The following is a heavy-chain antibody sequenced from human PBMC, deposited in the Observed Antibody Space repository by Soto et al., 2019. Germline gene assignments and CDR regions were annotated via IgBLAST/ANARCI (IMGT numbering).Heavy chain of an antibody. J-gene: IGHJ4*02. CDR2: IDPSDSYT. V-gene: IGHV5-10-1*01. D-gene: IGHD3-3*01. CDR1: GYSFTSYW. Sequence: GESLKISCKGSGYSFTSYWISWVRQMPGKGLEWTGRIDPSDSYTNYSPSFQGHVTISADKSISTAYLQWSSLKASDTAMYYCARHLGPHRFWSGYPLYYFDYWGQGTLVTVSS. CDR3: ARHLGPHRFWSGYPLYYFDY.